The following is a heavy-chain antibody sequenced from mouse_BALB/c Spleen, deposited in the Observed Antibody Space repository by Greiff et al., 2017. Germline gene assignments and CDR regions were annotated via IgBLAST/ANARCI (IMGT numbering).Heavy chain of an antibody. V-gene: IGHV1-55*01. CDR2: IYPGSGST. CDR3: ARAGLSRYYLDY. J-gene: IGHJ2*01. Sequence: VQLQQPGAELVKPGTSVKLSCKASGYNFTSYWINWVKLRPGQGLEWIGDIYPGSGSTNYNEKFKSKATLTVDKSSSTAYMQLSSLTSEDSAVYYCARAGLSRYYLDYWGQGTTLTVSS. D-gene: IGHD2-2*01. CDR1: GYNFTSYW.